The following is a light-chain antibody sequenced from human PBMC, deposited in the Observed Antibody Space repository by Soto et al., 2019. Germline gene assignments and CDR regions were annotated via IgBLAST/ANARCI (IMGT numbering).Light chain of an antibody. CDR1: QSVNNN. J-gene: IGKJ3*01. V-gene: IGKV3-15*01. CDR2: SAS. CDR3: QQYNKWPLT. Sequence: EIVMTQSPVTLSVSPGERATLSCTASQSVNNNVAWYQQKPGHTPRLLIYSASIGATGTPARFSGSGSGSDFTPTISSLQSEDFAVYYCQQYNKWPLTFGPGTKVDIK.